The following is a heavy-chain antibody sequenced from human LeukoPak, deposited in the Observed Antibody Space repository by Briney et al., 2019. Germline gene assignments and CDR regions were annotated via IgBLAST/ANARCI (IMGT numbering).Heavy chain of an antibody. CDR3: ARHRGYSYGFTYYFDY. D-gene: IGHD5-18*01. CDR1: GGPISSSSYY. CDR2: IYYSGST. J-gene: IGHJ4*02. V-gene: IGHV4-39*01. Sequence: PSETLSLTCTVSGGPISSSSYYWGWIRQPPGKGLEWIGSIYYSGSTYYNPSLKSRVTISVDTSKNQFSLKLSSVTAADTAVYYCARHRGYSYGFTYYFDYWGQGTLVTVSS.